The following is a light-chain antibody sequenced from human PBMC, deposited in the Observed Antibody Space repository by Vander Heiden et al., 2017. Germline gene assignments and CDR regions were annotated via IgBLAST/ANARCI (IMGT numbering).Light chain of an antibody. Sequence: QSALTQPASVSGSPGQSITIPCTGSSSDIGDYNYVSWYQQYPGKPPKLIIYDVSYRPSGVSIRFSGSKSGNTASLTISGLQTEDEADYYCSSYSGTSALVLFGTGTTLTVL. CDR3: SSYSGTSALVL. V-gene: IGLV2-14*03. CDR2: DVS. CDR1: SSDIGDYNY. J-gene: IGLJ1*01.